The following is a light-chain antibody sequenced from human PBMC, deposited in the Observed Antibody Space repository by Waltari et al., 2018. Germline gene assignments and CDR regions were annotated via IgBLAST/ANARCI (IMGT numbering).Light chain of an antibody. CDR2: DVY. Sequence: WYQQHPGKAPTLMIYDVYKRPSGVSKRFAGSKSGNTPSLTISGLQAEDEADYYCCSYAGSSTFTFGGGTKRTVL. V-gene: IGLV2-23*02. J-gene: IGLJ2*01. CDR3: CSYAGSSTFT.